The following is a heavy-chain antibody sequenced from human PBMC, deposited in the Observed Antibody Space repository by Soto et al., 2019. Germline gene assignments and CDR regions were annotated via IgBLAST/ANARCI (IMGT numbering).Heavy chain of an antibody. V-gene: IGHV3-48*03. D-gene: IGHD5-12*01. CDR2: ISSGGTNI. J-gene: IGHJ4*02. Sequence: EVQLVESGGALVQPGGSLRLSCEASGFSFSSYEMNWVRQAPGKGLEWISYISSGGTNIHYADSVKGRFTISRNNAKNSVDLQMSSLRAEDTAIYYCARDRRVRYSGYDWNFDSWGQGTLVTVSS. CDR1: GFSFSSYE. CDR3: ARDRRVRYSGYDWNFDS.